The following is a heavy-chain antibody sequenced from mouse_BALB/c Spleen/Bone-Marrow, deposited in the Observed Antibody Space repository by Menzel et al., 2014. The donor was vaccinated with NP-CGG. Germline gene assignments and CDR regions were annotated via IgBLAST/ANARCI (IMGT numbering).Heavy chain of an antibody. CDR3: ARGGYDGAWFTY. CDR2: IYPGNVNT. CDR1: GYTFTSYY. D-gene: IGHD2-14*01. Sequence: VQLQQSGPELVKPGASVRISCKASGYTFTSYYIHWVKQRPGQGLEWIGWIYPGNVNTKYNEKFKDKATLTADKSSSTAYMQLSSLTSEDSAVYFCARGGYDGAWFTYWGQGTLVTVSA. J-gene: IGHJ3*01. V-gene: IGHV1S56*01.